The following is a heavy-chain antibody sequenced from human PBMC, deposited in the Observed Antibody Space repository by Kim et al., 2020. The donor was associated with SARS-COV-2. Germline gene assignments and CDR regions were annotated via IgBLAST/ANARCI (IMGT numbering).Heavy chain of an antibody. Sequence: GGSLRLSCAASGFTFDDYAMHWVRQAPGKGLEWVSLISGDGGSTYYADSVKGRFTISRDNSKNSLYLQMNSLRTEDTALYYCAKDTVPYYYDSSGYFDYWGQGTLVTVSS. CDR3: AKDTVPYYYDSSGYFDY. D-gene: IGHD3-22*01. CDR2: ISGDGGST. V-gene: IGHV3-43*02. J-gene: IGHJ4*02. CDR1: GFTFDDYA.